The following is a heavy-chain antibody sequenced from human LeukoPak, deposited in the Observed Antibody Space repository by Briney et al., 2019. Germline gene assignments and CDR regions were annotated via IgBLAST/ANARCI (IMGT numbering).Heavy chain of an antibody. Sequence: PGGSLRLSCAASGLNVTYNYMSWVRQAPGKGLEWLSVIYSGGMTYYADPVKGRFIISRDNSKNTLYLQMNRLRAEDAAVYYCYARPVLPAAFLPSGNYMDVWGKGTTVTVSS. V-gene: IGHV3-53*01. D-gene: IGHD2-2*01. CDR3: YARPVLPAAFLPSGNYMDV. J-gene: IGHJ6*03. CDR1: GLNVTYNY. CDR2: IYSGGMT.